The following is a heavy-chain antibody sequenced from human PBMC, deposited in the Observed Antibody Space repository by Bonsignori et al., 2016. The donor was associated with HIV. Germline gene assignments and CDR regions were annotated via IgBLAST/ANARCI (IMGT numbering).Heavy chain of an antibody. CDR2: IKQDGSEK. Sequence: GESLKISCAASGFTFSSYWMSWVRQAPGKGLEWVANIKQDGSEKYYVDSVKGRFTISRDNAKNSLYLQMNSLRAEDTAVYYCARGTMVRGGDAFDIWGQGTMVTVSS. V-gene: IGHV3-7*03. J-gene: IGHJ3*02. D-gene: IGHD3-10*01. CDR1: GFTFSSYW. CDR3: ARGTMVRGGDAFDI.